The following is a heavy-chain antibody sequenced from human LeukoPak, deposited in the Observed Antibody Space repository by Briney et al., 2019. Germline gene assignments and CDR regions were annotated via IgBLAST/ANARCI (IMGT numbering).Heavy chain of an antibody. Sequence: ASVKVSCKASGYIFTSYGISGVRQAPGQGLEWKGWSSAYNGNTNYAQKLQGRVTMTTDTSTSTAYMELRSLRSDDTAVYYCARNEAFDIWGQGTMVTVSS. CDR3: ARNEAFDI. CDR1: GYIFTSYG. J-gene: IGHJ3*02. V-gene: IGHV1-18*01. CDR2: SSAYNGNT.